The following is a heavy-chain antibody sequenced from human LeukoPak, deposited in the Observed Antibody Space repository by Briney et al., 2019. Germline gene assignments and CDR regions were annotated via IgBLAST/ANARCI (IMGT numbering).Heavy chain of an antibody. Sequence: PGGPLSLSCAASGLPFSSYSMNWVRQAPGKGLEWVSSISSSSSYIYYADSVKGRFTISRDNAKNSVYLQMHSLRVDDTAMYYCAREWDVWGKGTTVTVSS. CDR3: AREWDV. V-gene: IGHV3-21*01. J-gene: IGHJ6*04. CDR1: GLPFSSYS. CDR2: ISSSSSYI.